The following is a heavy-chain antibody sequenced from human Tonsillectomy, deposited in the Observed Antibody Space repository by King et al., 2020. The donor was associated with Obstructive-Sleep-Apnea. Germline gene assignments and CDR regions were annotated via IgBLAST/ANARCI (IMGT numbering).Heavy chain of an antibody. CDR3: ARDVLGTVATRGVF. CDR1: GFTFSSYA. D-gene: IGHD4-23*01. Sequence: VQLVESGGGVVQPGRSLRLSCAASGFTFSSYAMHWVRQAPGKGLEWVAVISYDGNSKFVADSVKGRFTISRDNSKNTVDLQMSSLRAEDTAVYYCARDVLGTVATRGVFWGQGTLVSVSS. V-gene: IGHV3-30*04. J-gene: IGHJ4*02. CDR2: ISYDGNSK.